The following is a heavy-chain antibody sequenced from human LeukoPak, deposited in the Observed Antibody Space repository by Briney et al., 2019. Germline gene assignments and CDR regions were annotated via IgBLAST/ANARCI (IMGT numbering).Heavy chain of an antibody. Sequence: ASVKVSCKASGYTFTSYAMNWVRQAPGQGLEWMGWINTNTGNPTYAQGFTGRFVFSLDTSVSTAYLQISSLKAEDTAVYYCARLGEFDFRSGYYIPYYYYYYVDVWGKGTTVTVSS. D-gene: IGHD3-3*01. V-gene: IGHV7-4-1*02. CDR2: INTNTGNP. J-gene: IGHJ6*03. CDR1: GYTFTSYA. CDR3: ARLGEFDFRSGYYIPYYYYYYVDV.